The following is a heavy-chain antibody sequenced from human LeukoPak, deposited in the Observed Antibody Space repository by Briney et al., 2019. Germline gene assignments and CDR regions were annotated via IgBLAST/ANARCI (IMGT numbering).Heavy chain of an antibody. Sequence: GGSLRLSCAASGFTFSSYSMNWVRQAPGKGLEWVSYISSSSSYIYYADSVKGRFTISRDNAKNSLYLQMNSLRAEDTAVYYCATTLRRGYSYGNFDYWGQGTLVTVSS. V-gene: IGHV3-21*01. CDR3: ATTLRRGYSYGNFDY. CDR1: GFTFSSYS. D-gene: IGHD5-18*01. J-gene: IGHJ4*02. CDR2: ISSSSSYI.